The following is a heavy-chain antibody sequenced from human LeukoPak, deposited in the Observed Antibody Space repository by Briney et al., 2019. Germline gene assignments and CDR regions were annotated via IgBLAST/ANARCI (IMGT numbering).Heavy chain of an antibody. V-gene: IGHV1-2*02. Sequence: ASVKVSCKASGYTFTGYYMHWVRHAPGQGHERMGWINPNSGGTNYARKFQGRVTMTRDTSISTAYMELSRIRSDDTAVYYCAREYYGSGSYYWFDPWGQGTLVTVSS. CDR1: GYTFTGYY. D-gene: IGHD3-10*01. CDR2: INPNSGGT. CDR3: AREYYGSGSYYWFDP. J-gene: IGHJ5*02.